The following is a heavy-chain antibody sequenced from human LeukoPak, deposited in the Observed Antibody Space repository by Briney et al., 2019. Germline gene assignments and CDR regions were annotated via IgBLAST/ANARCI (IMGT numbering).Heavy chain of an antibody. Sequence: SETLSLTCTVSGGSISSYYWAWIRQSPGTGPEWIGRMYSSGSTIYNPSLKSRVTMSVDTSKNQFSLTLSSVTAADTAVYYCARTRSYYMDVWAKGTTVTVSS. CDR3: ARTRSYYMDV. CDR2: MYSSGST. CDR1: GGSISSYY. D-gene: IGHD6-19*01. V-gene: IGHV4-4*07. J-gene: IGHJ6*03.